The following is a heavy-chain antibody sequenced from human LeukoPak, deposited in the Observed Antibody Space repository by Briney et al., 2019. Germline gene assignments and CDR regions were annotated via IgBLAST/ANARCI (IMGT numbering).Heavy chain of an antibody. CDR3: AKDLGYSYGYGAFDI. D-gene: IGHD5-18*01. CDR2: ISGSGGST. CDR1: GFTFSSYA. V-gene: IGHV3-23*01. Sequence: PGGSLRLSCAASGFTFSSYAMSWVRQAPGKGLEWVTAISGSGGSTYYADSVKGRFTISRDNSKNTLYLQMNSLRAEDTAVYYCAKDLGYSYGYGAFDIWGQGTMVTVSS. J-gene: IGHJ3*02.